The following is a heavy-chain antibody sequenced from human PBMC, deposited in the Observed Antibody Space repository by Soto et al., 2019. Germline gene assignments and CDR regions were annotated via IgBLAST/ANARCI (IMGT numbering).Heavy chain of an antibody. J-gene: IGHJ4*02. V-gene: IGHV4-39*01. CDR1: GGSISSRTFW. Sequence: SETLSLTCSVSGGSISSRTFWWAWIRQPPGKGLEWIGDMYYSGSSYSSPSLKSRVTLSVDTSKNQLSLKLNSVTAADTAVYYCARHPRDDYNYGGSGIFDYWGQGSLVTVSS. D-gene: IGHD4-4*01. CDR2: MYYSGSS. CDR3: ARHPRDDYNYGGSGIFDY.